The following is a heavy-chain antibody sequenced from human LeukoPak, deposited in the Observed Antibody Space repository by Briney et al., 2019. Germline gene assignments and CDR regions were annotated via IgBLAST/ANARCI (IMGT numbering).Heavy chain of an antibody. CDR3: AKSIVGATRGYFDY. D-gene: IGHD1-26*01. J-gene: IGHJ4*02. V-gene: IGHV3-53*05. CDR2: IYSGGST. Sequence: GGSLRLSCAASGFTVSSNYMSWVRQAPGKGLEWVSIIYSGGSTYYADSVKGRFTISRDNSKNTLYLQMNSLRAEDAAVYYCAKSIVGATRGYFDYWGQGTLVTVSS. CDR1: GFTVSSNY.